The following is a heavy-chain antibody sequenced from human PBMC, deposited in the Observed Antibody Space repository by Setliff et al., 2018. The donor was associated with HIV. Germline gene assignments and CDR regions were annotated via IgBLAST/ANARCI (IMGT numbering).Heavy chain of an antibody. CDR1: GFIVTDNW. D-gene: IGHD3-3*01. Sequence: PGGSLRLSCAASGFIVTDNWMAWARQAPGKGLEWVGHIFSQTHGGAISYVEPVKGRFNISRDESRNILYLEMNNVNTEDTAVYYCTGSFLGFWGQGTLVTVSS. CDR3: TGSFLGF. V-gene: IGHV3-15*06. J-gene: IGHJ4*02. CDR2: IFSQTHGGAI.